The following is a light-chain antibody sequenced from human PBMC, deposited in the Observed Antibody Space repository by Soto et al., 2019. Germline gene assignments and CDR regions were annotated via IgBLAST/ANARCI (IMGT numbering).Light chain of an antibody. CDR3: AAWDDSLSALV. CDR2: RND. J-gene: IGLJ3*02. CDR1: SSNIESNY. V-gene: IGLV1-47*01. Sequence: QSVLTQPPSASGTPGQRVTISCSGSSSNIESNYVYWYQQLPGSAPKLLIYRNDQRPSGVPDRFSGSKSGTSASLAISGLRSEAEADYYCAAWDDSLSALVFGGGTKLTVL.